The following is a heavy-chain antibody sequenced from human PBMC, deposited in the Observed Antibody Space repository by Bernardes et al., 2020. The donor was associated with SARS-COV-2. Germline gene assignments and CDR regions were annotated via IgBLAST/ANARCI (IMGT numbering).Heavy chain of an antibody. CDR1: GFTFSSYW. V-gene: IGHV3-74*01. J-gene: IGHJ4*02. Sequence: GGSLRLSCAASGFTFSSYWMHWVRQAPGKGLVWVSRINSDGSSTSYADSVKGRFTISRDNAKNTLYLQMNSLRAEDTAVYYCARGGEGWELLFSPFDYWGQGTLVTVSS. D-gene: IGHD1-26*01. CDR3: ARGGEGWELLFSPFDY. CDR2: INSDGSST.